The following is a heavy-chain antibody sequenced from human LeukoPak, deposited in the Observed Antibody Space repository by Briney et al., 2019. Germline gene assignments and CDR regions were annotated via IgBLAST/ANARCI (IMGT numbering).Heavy chain of an antibody. Sequence: CXASGFTFSSYSMNWVRQAPGKGLEWVSSISSSSSYIYYADSVKGRFTISRDNAKNSLYLQMNSLRAEDTAVYYCARDRVVRGAQSLYYWYFDLWGRGTLVTVSS. CDR3: ARDRVVRGAQSLYYWYFDL. CDR1: GFTFSSYS. D-gene: IGHD3-10*01. CDR2: ISSSSSYI. J-gene: IGHJ2*01. V-gene: IGHV3-21*01.